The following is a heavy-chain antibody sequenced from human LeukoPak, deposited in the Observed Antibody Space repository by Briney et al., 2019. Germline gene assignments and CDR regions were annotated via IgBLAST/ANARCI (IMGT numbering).Heavy chain of an antibody. V-gene: IGHV3-7*01. CDR1: GFTFNIYW. D-gene: IGHD3-10*02. J-gene: IGHJ5*02. CDR2: INPDGSEK. CDR3: ARDVRGVINWFDI. Sequence: GGSLRLSCEVSGFTFNIYWMGWVRQAPGKGLEWVANINPDGSEKYYVDSVKGRFTISRDNSKNSVYLQMDSLRVEDTAIYYCARDVRGVINWFDIWGQGTLVTVSS.